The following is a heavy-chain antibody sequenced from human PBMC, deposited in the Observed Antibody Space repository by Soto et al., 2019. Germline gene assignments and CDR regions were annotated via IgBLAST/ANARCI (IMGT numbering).Heavy chain of an antibody. D-gene: IGHD6-13*01. CDR3: ARDSGAKLSSS. J-gene: IGHJ4*02. V-gene: IGHV1-69*13. CDR2: IVPIYRTA. Sequence: SVKVSCKASGGTFSSYRFNWVRQARGQGLEWLGGIVPIYRTADYAQKFQGRVTITADESTRTVYMELSSLKSQDTALYYCARDSGAKLSSSWGQGTLVTVSS. CDR1: GGTFSSYR.